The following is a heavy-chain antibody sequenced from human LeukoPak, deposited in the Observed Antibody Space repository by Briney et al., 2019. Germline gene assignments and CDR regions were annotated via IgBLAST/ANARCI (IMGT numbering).Heavy chain of an antibody. CDR1: GFTFSSYG. CDR3: ARGSKLTTGTMGDLDY. V-gene: IGHV3-30*02. D-gene: IGHD1-1*01. CDR2: IRYDGSNK. Sequence: PGGSLRLSCAASGFTFSSYGMHWVRQAPGKGLEWVAFIRYDGSNKYYADSVKGRFTISRDNSKSTLYLQMNSLRAEDTAVYYCARGSKLTTGTMGDLDYWGQGTLVTVSS. J-gene: IGHJ4*02.